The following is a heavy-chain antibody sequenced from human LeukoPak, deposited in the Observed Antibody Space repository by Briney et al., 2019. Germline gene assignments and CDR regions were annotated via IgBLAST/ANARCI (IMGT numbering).Heavy chain of an antibody. J-gene: IGHJ4*02. D-gene: IGHD1-26*01. CDR1: GFTFSRDA. CDR3: AKWPEGATPKFHH. Sequence: GGSLRLSCAASGFTFSRDAMRWVRQAPGKGLEARGKGLEGVSTISASGHATYYPDSVRGRFTISRDNSKSTLHLQMDSLRAEDSALYYCAKWPEGATPKFHHWGQGTLVTVSS. CDR2: ISASGHAT. V-gene: IGHV3-23*01.